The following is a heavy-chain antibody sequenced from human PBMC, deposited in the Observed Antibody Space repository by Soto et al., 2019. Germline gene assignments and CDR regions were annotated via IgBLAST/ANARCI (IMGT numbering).Heavy chain of an antibody. Sequence: NPSETLSLTCTVSGGSISSGDYYWSWIRQPPGKGLEWIGYIYYSGSTYYNPSLKSRVTISVDTSKNQFSLKLSSVTAADTAVYYCAREAVGRSVTKTDYFDYWGQGTLVTVSS. CDR1: GGSISSGDYY. CDR2: IYYSGST. D-gene: IGHD6-19*01. J-gene: IGHJ4*02. CDR3: AREAVGRSVTKTDYFDY. V-gene: IGHV4-30-4*01.